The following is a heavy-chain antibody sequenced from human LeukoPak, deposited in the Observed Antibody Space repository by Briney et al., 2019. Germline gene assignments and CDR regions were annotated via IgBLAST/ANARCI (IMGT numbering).Heavy chain of an antibody. CDR1: GYSFTTYW. Sequence: GESLKISCKGSGYSFTTYWIGWVRQMPGKGLEWMGIIYPGDSDTRYRPSFQGQVTISADKSISTAYLQWSSLKASDTAMYYCARREDYDILTEHWFDPWGQGTLVTVSS. J-gene: IGHJ5*02. D-gene: IGHD3-9*01. CDR2: IYPGDSDT. V-gene: IGHV5-51*01. CDR3: ARREDYDILTEHWFDP.